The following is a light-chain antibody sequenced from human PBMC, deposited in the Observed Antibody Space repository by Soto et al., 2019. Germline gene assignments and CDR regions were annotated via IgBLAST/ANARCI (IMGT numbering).Light chain of an antibody. CDR1: QSVSSRF. J-gene: IGKJ1*01. V-gene: IGKV3-20*01. CDR3: QQYESSRT. Sequence: EIVLTQSPGTLSLSPGERATLSCRASQSVSSRFLAWYQQKPGQAPKVLIYGASTRATGIPDRISGSGSGTDFTLTISRLEPEDFAVYYCQQYESSRTFGQGTKVEMK. CDR2: GAS.